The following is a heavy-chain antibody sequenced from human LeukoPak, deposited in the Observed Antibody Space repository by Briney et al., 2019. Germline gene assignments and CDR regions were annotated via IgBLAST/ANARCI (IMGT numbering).Heavy chain of an antibody. V-gene: IGHV3-53*01. J-gene: IGHJ4*02. Sequence: GGSLRLSCAASGFTVSSNYMSWVRQAPGKGLEWVSIIYSDGSTYYADSVKGRFAISRDNSKNTVWLQMNSLRAEDTAVYYCASAAGAYDNWGQGTLVTVSS. D-gene: IGHD6-13*01. CDR1: GFTVSSNY. CDR3: ASAAGAYDN. CDR2: IYSDGST.